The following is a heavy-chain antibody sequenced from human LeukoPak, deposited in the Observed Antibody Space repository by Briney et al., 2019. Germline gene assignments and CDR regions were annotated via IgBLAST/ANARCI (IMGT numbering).Heavy chain of an antibody. CDR3: ARHTDTAMVDYYFDY. CDR2: INHSGST. Sequence: PSETLSLTCAVYGGSFSGYYWSWIRQPPGKGLEWIGEINHSGSTNYNPSLKSRVTISVDTSKNQFSLKPSSVTAADTAVYYCARHTDTAMVDYYFDYWGQGTLVTVS. J-gene: IGHJ4*02. CDR1: GGSFSGYY. V-gene: IGHV4-34*01. D-gene: IGHD5-18*01.